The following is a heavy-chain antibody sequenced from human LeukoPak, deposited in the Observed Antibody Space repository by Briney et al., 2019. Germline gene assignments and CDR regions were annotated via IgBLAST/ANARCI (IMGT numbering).Heavy chain of an antibody. CDR1: GFTFSGSA. CDR3: TRLEYYDPN. D-gene: IGHD3-22*01. Sequence: GGSLKPSCAASGFTFSGSAMHWVRQASGKGLEWVGRIRSKANSYATSYAPSVKGRFTISRDDSKNTAYLRMNSLKTEDTAVYYCTRLEYYDPNWGQGTLVTVSS. CDR2: IRSKANSYAT. J-gene: IGHJ4*02. V-gene: IGHV3-73*01.